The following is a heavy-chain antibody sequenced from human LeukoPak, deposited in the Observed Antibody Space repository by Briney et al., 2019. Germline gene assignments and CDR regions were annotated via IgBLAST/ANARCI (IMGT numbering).Heavy chain of an antibody. V-gene: IGHV3-9*01. CDR3: ARDGSGGWSLGGDYYGMDV. CDR2: ISWNSGSI. D-gene: IGHD6-19*01. J-gene: IGHJ6*02. CDR1: GFTFDDYA. Sequence: GGSLRLSCAASGFTFDDYAMHWARQAPGKGLEWVSGISWNSGSIGYADSVKGRFTISRDNAKNSLYLQMNSLRAEDTALYYCARDGSGGWSLGGDYYGMDVWGQGTTVTVSS.